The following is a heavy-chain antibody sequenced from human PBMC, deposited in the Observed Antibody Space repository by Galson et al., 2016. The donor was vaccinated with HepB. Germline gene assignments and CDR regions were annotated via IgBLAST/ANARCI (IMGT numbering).Heavy chain of an antibody. CDR3: VSGCSGWCAVHYYFGMGV. V-gene: IGHV3-74*03. D-gene: IGHD6-19*01. CDR2: INSDGSTA. CDR1: GFTFSDYC. J-gene: IGHJ6*02. Sequence: SLRLSCAASGFTFSDYCMYWVRQAPGKGLVWVSRINSDGSTAEYAGSVEGRFTVSRDNAKNTLTLQMSRLSAEDTAVYYCVSGCSGWCAVHYYFGMGVWGQGTSVIVSS.